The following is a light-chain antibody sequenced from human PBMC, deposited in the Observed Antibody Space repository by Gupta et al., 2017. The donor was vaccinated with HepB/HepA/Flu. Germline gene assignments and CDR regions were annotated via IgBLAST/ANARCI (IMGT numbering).Light chain of an antibody. J-gene: IGKJ4*01. CDR3: MQALQTPLT. V-gene: IGKV2-28*01. CDR1: QSLLHSNGYNY. Sequence: DIVMPQSPLSLPVTPGEPASISCRSSQSLLHSNGYNYLDWYLQKPGQSPQLLIYLGSNRASGVPDRFSGSGSGTDFTLKISRVEAEDVGVHYCMQALQTPLTFGGGTKVEIK. CDR2: LGS.